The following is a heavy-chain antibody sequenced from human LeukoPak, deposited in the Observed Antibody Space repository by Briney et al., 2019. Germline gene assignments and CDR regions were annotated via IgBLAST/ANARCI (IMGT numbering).Heavy chain of an antibody. Sequence: GGSLRLSCVVSGISLSNHAMTWVRQAPGKGLEWVSYINEGGGSTTYADSVKGRFTISRDTSLSTLYLQMNNLRAEDTAVYFCAKRGVVIRGILVIGYHQEAYHYDFWGQGVLVTVSS. J-gene: IGHJ4*02. CDR3: AKRGVVIRGILVIGYHQEAYHYDF. V-gene: IGHV3-23*01. CDR2: INEGGGST. D-gene: IGHD3-10*01. CDR1: GISLSNHA.